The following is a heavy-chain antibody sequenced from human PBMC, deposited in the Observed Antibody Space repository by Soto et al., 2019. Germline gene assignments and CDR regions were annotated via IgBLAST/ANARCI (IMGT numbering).Heavy chain of an antibody. J-gene: IGHJ4*02. D-gene: IGHD6-25*01. Sequence: EVQLVESGGGLVQPGGSLRLSCEASGFALSTYWMSWVRQAPGKGLEWVANIKQDGSVKHYVDSVRGRFTISRDNAKNSFFLKVNLLSAEARAVFFFGRLIAAASSFVNWGRGAPVAFSS. V-gene: IGHV3-7*03. CDR1: GFALSTYW. CDR2: IKQDGSVK. CDR3: GRLIAAASSFVN.